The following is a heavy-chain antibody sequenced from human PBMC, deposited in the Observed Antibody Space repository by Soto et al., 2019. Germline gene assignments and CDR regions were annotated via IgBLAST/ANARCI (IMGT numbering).Heavy chain of an antibody. CDR1: GFTFDDYA. D-gene: IGHD3-22*01. CDR2: MSWNSGSI. Sequence: GGSLRLSCAASGFTFDDYAMHGVRQAPGKGLEWVSGMSWNSGSIGYADSVKVRFTISRDNAKNSLYLQMNSLRAEDTALYYCAKVRSSGYYYGREKDAFDIWDKATMVIVSS. V-gene: IGHV3-9*01. CDR3: AKVRSSGYYYGREKDAFDI. J-gene: IGHJ3*02.